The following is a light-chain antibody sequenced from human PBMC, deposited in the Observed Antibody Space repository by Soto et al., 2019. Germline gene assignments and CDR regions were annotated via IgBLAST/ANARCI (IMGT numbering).Light chain of an antibody. Sequence: EIVLTQSPATLSLSPGERATLSCRASQSISTYLAWYRQKPGQAPSLLIYDASSRATGIPARFSGSGSGTDFTLTISSLEPEDFSVYYCQQRGIWPLLTFGGGTKVEIK. V-gene: IGKV3-11*01. CDR1: QSISTY. J-gene: IGKJ4*01. CDR2: DAS. CDR3: QQRGIWPLLT.